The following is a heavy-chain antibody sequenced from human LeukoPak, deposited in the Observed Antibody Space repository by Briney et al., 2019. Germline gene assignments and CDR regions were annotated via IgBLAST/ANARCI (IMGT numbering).Heavy chain of an antibody. CDR1: GFTFSDYA. CDR3: ARSVPDYTRFDH. Sequence: GGSLRLSCAASGFTFSDYAMTWIRQAPGKGLEWVSTISGSGISTYFADSVKGRFTISRDNSRNTLFLQMDSLRAEDTALYYCARSVPDYTRFDHWGQGALVTVSS. J-gene: IGHJ4*02. D-gene: IGHD4-11*01. CDR2: ISGSGIST. V-gene: IGHV3-23*01.